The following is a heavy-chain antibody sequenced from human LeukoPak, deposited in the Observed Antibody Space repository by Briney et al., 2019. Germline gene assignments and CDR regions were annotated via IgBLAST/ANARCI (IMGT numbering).Heavy chain of an antibody. Sequence: SETLSLTCTVSGGSISSYYWSWIRQPPGKGLEWIGYIYYSGSTNYNPSLKSRVTISVDTSKNQFSLKLSSVTAADTAVYYCARGYRGLYYDFWSGYHDAFDIWGQGTMVTVSS. V-gene: IGHV4-59*01. CDR1: GGSISSYY. D-gene: IGHD3-3*01. CDR2: IYYSGST. J-gene: IGHJ3*02. CDR3: ARGYRGLYYDFWSGYHDAFDI.